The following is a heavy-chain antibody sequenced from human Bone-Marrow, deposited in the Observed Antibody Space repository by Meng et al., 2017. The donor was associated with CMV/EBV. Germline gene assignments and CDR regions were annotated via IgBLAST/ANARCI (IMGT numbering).Heavy chain of an antibody. Sequence: GESLKISCAASGFTFSSYAMHWVRQAPGKGLEWVAFIRYDGSNKYYADSVKGRFTISRDNSKNTLYLQMNSLRAEDTDVYYCAKDRQWELLGDYYYYYGMDVWGQGTTVTVSS. CDR1: GFTFSSYA. CDR3: AKDRQWELLGDYYYYYGMDV. CDR2: IRYDGSNK. J-gene: IGHJ6*02. D-gene: IGHD1-26*01. V-gene: IGHV3-30*02.